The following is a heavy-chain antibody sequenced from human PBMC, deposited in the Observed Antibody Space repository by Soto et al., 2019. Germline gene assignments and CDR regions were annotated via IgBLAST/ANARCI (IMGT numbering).Heavy chain of an antibody. Sequence: GGSLRLSCAASGFSFSTYNMNWVRQAPGKGLEWVSAISGSGGSTYYADSVKGRFTISRDNSKNTRYLQMNSLRAEDTAVYYCAKSGYDFWSGYLNDYYYDMDVWGQGTTVTVSS. CDR2: ISGSGGST. V-gene: IGHV3-23*01. CDR3: AKSGYDFWSGYLNDYYYDMDV. J-gene: IGHJ6*02. D-gene: IGHD3-3*01. CDR1: GFSFSTYN.